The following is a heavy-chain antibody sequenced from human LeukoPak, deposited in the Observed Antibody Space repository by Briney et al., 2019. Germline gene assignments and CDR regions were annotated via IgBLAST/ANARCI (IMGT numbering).Heavy chain of an antibody. Sequence: SGPTLVKPTQTLTLTCTFSGFSLSTSGVGVGWIRQPPGKALEWLALIYWNDDKRYSPSLKSRLTITKDTSKNQVVLTMTNMDPVDTATYYCAQTTTSYYDILTGYYGSWVYWGQGTLVTVSS. J-gene: IGHJ4*02. CDR3: AQTTTSYYDILTGYYGSWVY. V-gene: IGHV2-5*01. CDR1: GFSLSTSGVG. D-gene: IGHD3-9*01. CDR2: IYWNDDK.